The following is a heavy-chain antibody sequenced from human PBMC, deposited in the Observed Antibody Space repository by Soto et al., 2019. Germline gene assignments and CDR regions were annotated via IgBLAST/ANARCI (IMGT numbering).Heavy chain of an antibody. Sequence: GESLKISCTGSGYSFSSYWISWVRQMPGKGLEWMGRIDPSDSYTNYSPSFQGHVTISVDKFISTAYLQWSSLKASDTAIYYWAKHPPAELKFLAYGGKGPLVPVSS. CDR3: AKHPPAELKFLAY. V-gene: IGHV5-10-1*01. CDR2: IDPSDSYT. D-gene: IGHD6-13*01. J-gene: IGHJ4*02. CDR1: GYSFSSYW.